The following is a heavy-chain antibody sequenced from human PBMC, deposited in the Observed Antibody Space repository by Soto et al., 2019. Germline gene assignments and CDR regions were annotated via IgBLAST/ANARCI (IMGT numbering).Heavy chain of an antibody. CDR2: ISSSSSYI. J-gene: IGHJ6*02. CDR3: ARDFWSGYYLHYYYYYGMDV. V-gene: IGHV3-21*01. Sequence: EVQLVESGGGLVKPGGSLRLSCAASGFTVSSYSMNWVRQAPGKGLEWVSSISSSSSYIYYADSVKGRFTISRDNAKNSLYLQMNSLRAEDTAVYYCARDFWSGYYLHYYYYYGMDVWGQGTTVTVSS. D-gene: IGHD3-3*01. CDR1: GFTVSSYS.